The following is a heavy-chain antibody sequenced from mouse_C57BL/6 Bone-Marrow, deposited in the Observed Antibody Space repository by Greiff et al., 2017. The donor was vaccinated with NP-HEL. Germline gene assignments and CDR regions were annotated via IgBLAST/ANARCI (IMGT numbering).Heavy chain of an antibody. CDR1: GFTFSSYT. J-gene: IGHJ2*01. Sequence: EVKLMESGGGLVKPGGSLKLSCAASGFTFSSYTMSWVRQTPEKRLEWVATISGGGGNTYYPDSVKGRFTISRDNAKNTLYLQMSSLRSEDTALYYCARHPYYYGSSYSFDYWGQGTTLTVSS. D-gene: IGHD1-1*01. CDR3: ARHPYYYGSSYSFDY. V-gene: IGHV5-9*01. CDR2: ISGGGGNT.